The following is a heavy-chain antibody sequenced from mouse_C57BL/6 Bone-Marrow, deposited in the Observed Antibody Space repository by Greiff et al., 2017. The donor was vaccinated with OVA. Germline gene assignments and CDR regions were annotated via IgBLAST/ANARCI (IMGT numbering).Heavy chain of an antibody. CDR2: IDPSDSYT. J-gene: IGHJ2*01. Sequence: QVQLQQSGAELVKPGASVKLSCKASGYTFTSYWMQWVKQRPGQGLEWIGEIDPSDSYTNYNQKFKGKATLTVDTSSSTAYMQLSSLTSEDSAVYYCARDYYYGSSYVGYWGQGTTLTVSS. CDR3: ARDYYYGSSYVGY. V-gene: IGHV1-50*01. D-gene: IGHD1-1*01. CDR1: GYTFTSYW.